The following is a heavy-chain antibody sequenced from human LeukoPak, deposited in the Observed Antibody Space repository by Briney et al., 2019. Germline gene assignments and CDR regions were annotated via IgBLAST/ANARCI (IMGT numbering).Heavy chain of an antibody. CDR3: ARASRGYYYYYYMDV. CDR1: GFTFSSYA. CDR2: ISYDVSNK. V-gene: IGHV3-30-3*01. D-gene: IGHD6-13*01. Sequence: GGSLRLSCAASGFTFSSYAMHWVRQAPGKGLEWVAVISYDVSNKYYADSVKGRFTISRDNAKNSLYLQMNSLRAEDTAVYYCARASRGYYYYYYMDVWGKGTTVTVSS. J-gene: IGHJ6*03.